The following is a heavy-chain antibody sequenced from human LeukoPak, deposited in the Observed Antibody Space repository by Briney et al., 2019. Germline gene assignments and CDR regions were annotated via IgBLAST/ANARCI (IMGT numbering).Heavy chain of an antibody. V-gene: IGHV3-53*01. CDR1: GFTVSSNY. J-gene: IGHJ4*02. CDR2: IYSGGST. CDR3: AREIVGGGGFDY. Sequence: GGSLRLSCAASGFTVSSNYMSWVSQAPGKGLEWVSVIYSGGSTYYADSVKGRFTISRDNSKNTLYLQMNSLRAEDTAVYYCAREIVGGGGFDYWGQGTLVTVSS. D-gene: IGHD1-26*01.